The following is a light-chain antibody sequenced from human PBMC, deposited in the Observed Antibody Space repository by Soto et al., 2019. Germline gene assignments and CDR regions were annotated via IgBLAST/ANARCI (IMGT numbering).Light chain of an antibody. V-gene: IGKV1-5*03. CDR2: KAS. J-gene: IGKJ1*01. CDR3: QQYNSYWT. Sequence: DIQMTQSPSTLSASVGGRVTITCRASQSISGWLAWYQQKPGKAPKLLIYKASSLESGVPSGFSGSGSGTEFTLTISSLQPDDFATYYCQQYNSYWTFGQGTKVEIK. CDR1: QSISGW.